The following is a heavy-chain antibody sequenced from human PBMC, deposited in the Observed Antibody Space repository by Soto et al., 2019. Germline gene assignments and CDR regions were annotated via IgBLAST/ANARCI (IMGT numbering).Heavy chain of an antibody. CDR1: GFTFSNAW. Sequence: EVQLVESGGGLVKPGGSLRLSCAASGFTFSNAWMSWVRQAPGKGLEWVGRIKSKTDGGTTDYAAPVKGRFTISRDDSKNTLYLQMNSLKTEDTAVYYCTTDPPDIVVVVAATGYWGQGTLVTVSS. J-gene: IGHJ4*02. D-gene: IGHD2-15*01. CDR3: TTDPPDIVVVVAATGY. CDR2: IKSKTDGGTT. V-gene: IGHV3-15*01.